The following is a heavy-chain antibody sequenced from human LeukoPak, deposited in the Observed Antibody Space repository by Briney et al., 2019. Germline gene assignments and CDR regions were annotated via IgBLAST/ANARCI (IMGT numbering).Heavy chain of an antibody. V-gene: IGHV3-30*03. J-gene: IGHJ4*02. CDR1: GFIFINYG. D-gene: IGHD6-19*01. Sequence: GGSVILSCAASGFIFINYGIHCVRQPAGKGLEGVGVITYDGGNQYYAGSVKGRFTISRDNSKNTLYLQMNSLRAEDTAVYYCARDACSAVADDSRERFDDWGEGRLVTASS. CDR2: ITYDGGNQ. CDR3: ARDACSAVADDSRERFDD.